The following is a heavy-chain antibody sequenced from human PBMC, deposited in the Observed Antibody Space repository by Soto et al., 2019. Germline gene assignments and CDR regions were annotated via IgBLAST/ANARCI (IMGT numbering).Heavy chain of an antibody. CDR2: IYYSGST. V-gene: IGHV4-39*01. CDR1: GGSISSSSYY. D-gene: IGHD6-13*01. Sequence: QLQLQESGPGLVKPSETLSLTCTVSGGSISSSSYYWGWIRQPPGKGLEWIGSIYYSGSTYYNPSLKSRATISVDPSKNQFSLKLSSVTAADTAVYYCASQQLVHYYYGMDVWGQGTTVTVSS. J-gene: IGHJ6*02. CDR3: ASQQLVHYYYGMDV.